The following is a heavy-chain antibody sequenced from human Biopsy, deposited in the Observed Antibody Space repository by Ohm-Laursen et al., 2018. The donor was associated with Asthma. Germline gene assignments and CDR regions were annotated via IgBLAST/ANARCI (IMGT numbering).Heavy chain of an antibody. CDR3: ARAVDYSHYYGIDV. J-gene: IGHJ6*02. CDR1: GYTFNSAG. Sequence: SSVKVSCKPSGYTFNSAGITWVRQAPGQGLEWMGWISIYNGNTKVAQKLQDRVTMITDTSTSTAYMELRSLRSDDTAVYFCARAVDYSHYYGIDVWGQGTTVTVS. V-gene: IGHV1-18*01. D-gene: IGHD3-10*01. CDR2: ISIYNGNT.